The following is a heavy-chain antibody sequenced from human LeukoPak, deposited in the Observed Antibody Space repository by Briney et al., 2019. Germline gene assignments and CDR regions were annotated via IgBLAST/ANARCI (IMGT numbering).Heavy chain of an antibody. V-gene: IGHV4-39*01. Sequence: SETLSLTCTVSGGSISSSSYYWGWIRQPPGKGLEWIGSIYYSGSTYYNPSLKSRVTISVDTSKNQFSLKLSSVTAADTAVYYCARLSGEGFGDFDPWGQGTLVTVSS. CDR2: IYYSGST. CDR1: GGSISSSSYY. J-gene: IGHJ5*02. D-gene: IGHD3-10*01. CDR3: ARLSGEGFGDFDP.